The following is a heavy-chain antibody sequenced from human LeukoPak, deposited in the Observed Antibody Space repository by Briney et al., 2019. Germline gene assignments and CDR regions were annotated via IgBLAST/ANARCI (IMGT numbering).Heavy chain of an antibody. J-gene: IGHJ4*02. D-gene: IGHD3-22*01. CDR1: GYTLTELS. Sequence: GASGKVSCKVSGYTLTELSMHWVRQAPGKGLEWMGGFDPEDGETIYAQKFQGRVTMTEDTSTDTAYMELSSLRSEDTAVYYCATRSPRSYYYDSSGYYTPLLFDYWGQGTLVTVSS. V-gene: IGHV1-24*01. CDR2: FDPEDGET. CDR3: ATRSPRSYYYDSSGYYTPLLFDY.